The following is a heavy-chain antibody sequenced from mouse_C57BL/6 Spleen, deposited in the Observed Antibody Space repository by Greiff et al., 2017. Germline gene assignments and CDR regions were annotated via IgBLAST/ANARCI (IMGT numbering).Heavy chain of an antibody. D-gene: IGHD2-3*01. V-gene: IGHV2-2*01. CDR1: GFSLTSYG. CDR2: IWSGGST. CDR3: ARKRWLKDYAMDY. Sequence: VKVVESGPGLVQPSQSLSITCTVSGFSLTSYGVHWVRQSPGKGLEWLGVIWSGGSTDYNAAFISRLSISKDNSKSQVFFKMNSLQADDTAIYYCARKRWLKDYAMDYWGQGTSVTVSS. J-gene: IGHJ4*01.